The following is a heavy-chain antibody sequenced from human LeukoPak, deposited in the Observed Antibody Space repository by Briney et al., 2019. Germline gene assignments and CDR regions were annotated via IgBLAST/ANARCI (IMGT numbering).Heavy chain of an antibody. Sequence: PGGSLRLSCAASGFTFSSYAMSWVRQAPGKGLEWVSAISGSGGSTYYADSVKGRFTISRDNSKNTLYLQMNSLGAEDTAVYYCAKRSVAGTASPYYFDYWGQGTLVTVSS. J-gene: IGHJ4*02. D-gene: IGHD6-19*01. V-gene: IGHV3-23*01. CDR3: AKRSVAGTASPYYFDY. CDR2: ISGSGGST. CDR1: GFTFSSYA.